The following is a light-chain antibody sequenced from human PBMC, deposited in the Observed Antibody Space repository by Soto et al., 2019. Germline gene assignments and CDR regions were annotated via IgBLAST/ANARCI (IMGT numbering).Light chain of an antibody. V-gene: IGKV1-5*01. J-gene: IGKJ1*01. CDR3: QQYNSYST. CDR2: DAS. Sequence: IQMTPSPSTLSSSLGDRVPITFRASQSISSWLAWYQQKPGKAPKLLIYDASSLESGVPSRFSGSGSGTEFTLTISSLQPDDFATYYCQQYNSYSTFGQGTKVDIK. CDR1: QSISSW.